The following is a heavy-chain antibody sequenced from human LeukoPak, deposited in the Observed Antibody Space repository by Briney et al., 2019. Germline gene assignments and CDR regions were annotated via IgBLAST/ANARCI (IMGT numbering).Heavy chain of an antibody. CDR3: ARVGASFDY. J-gene: IGHJ4*02. CDR2: IYHSGST. D-gene: IGHD1-26*01. Sequence: SETLSLTCTVSGYSISSGYYWGWIRQPPGKGLEWIGSIYHSGSTYYNPSLKSRVTISVDTSKNQFSLKLSSVTAADTAVYYRARVGASFDYWGQGTLVTVSS. V-gene: IGHV4-38-2*02. CDR1: GYSISSGYY.